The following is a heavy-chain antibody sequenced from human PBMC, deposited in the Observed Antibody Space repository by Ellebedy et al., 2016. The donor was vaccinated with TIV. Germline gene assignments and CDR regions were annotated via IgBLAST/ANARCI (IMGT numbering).Heavy chain of an antibody. CDR2: IYGADTDT. J-gene: IGHJ6*02. D-gene: IGHD3-22*01. CDR1: GFTFTNYW. V-gene: IGHV3-74*01. Sequence: GGSLRLSXAVSGFTFTNYWMHWVRQSPEKGLVWVSRIYGADTDTSYADSVKGRFTISSDNAKNTLYLQMNSLRVEDTAVYYCAKKNEYDSHNYYQFLYYGMDVWGQGTAVTVSS. CDR3: AKKNEYDSHNYYQFLYYGMDV.